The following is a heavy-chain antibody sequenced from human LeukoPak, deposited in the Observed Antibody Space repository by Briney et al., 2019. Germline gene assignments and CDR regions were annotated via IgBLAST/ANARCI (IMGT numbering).Heavy chain of an antibody. D-gene: IGHD1-26*01. V-gene: IGHV4-59*01. CDR3: ARDRRRELLHAFDI. CDR1: GXTISRYF. CDR2: IDYSGST. Sequence: SETLSLTCTVSGXTISRYFGSWIRQPPGKGLEWTAYIDYSGSTNYNPSLKSRLTISLDASKNQFSLKLSSVTAADTAVYYCARDRRRELLHAFDIWGQGTMVTVSS. J-gene: IGHJ3*02.